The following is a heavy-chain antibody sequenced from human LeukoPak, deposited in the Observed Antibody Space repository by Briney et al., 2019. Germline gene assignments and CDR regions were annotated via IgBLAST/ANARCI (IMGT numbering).Heavy chain of an antibody. CDR1: GYSISSGYY. CDR2: IYHSGST. V-gene: IGHV4-38-2*02. D-gene: IGHD6-6*01. CDR3: ARGGIAARLIDY. J-gene: IGHJ4*02. Sequence: SETLSLTCTVSGYSISSGYYWGWIRQPLGKGLEWIGSIYHSGSTYYNPSLKSRVTISVDTSKNRFSLKLSSVTAADTAVYYCARGGIAARLIDYWGQGTLVTVSS.